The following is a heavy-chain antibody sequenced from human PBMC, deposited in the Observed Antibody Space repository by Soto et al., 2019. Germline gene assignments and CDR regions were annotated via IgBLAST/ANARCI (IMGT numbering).Heavy chain of an antibody. CDR3: ARDAPLGGVNDYGTETGYFDY. CDR2: IWYDGSNK. J-gene: IGHJ4*02. D-gene: IGHD4-17*01. V-gene: IGHV3-33*01. Sequence: QVQLVESGGGVVQPGRSLRLSCAASGFTFSSYGMHWVRQAPGKGLEWVAVIWYDGSNKYYADSVKGRFTISRDNSKNTLYLQMNSLRAEDTAVYYCARDAPLGGVNDYGTETGYFDYWGQGTLVTVSS. CDR1: GFTFSSYG.